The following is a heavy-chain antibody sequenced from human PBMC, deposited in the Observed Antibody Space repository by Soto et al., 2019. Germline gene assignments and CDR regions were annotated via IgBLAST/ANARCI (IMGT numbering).Heavy chain of an antibody. J-gene: IGHJ6*02. D-gene: IGHD5-18*01. CDR3: ANRDTSMVTRYYYGMDV. CDR2: ISGSGDRT. V-gene: IGHV3-23*01. CDR1: GFAFSSYD. Sequence: PGGSLRLSCAASGFAFSSYDISWGRQAPGKGLEWVSAISGSGDRTYYADSVRGRFTISRDNSKNTLYLQMNSLRAEDTAVYFCANRDTSMVTRYYYGMDVWGQGTKVTVSS.